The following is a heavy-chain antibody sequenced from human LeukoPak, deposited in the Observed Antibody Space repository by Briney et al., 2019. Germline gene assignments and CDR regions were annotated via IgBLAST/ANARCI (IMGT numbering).Heavy chain of an antibody. J-gene: IGHJ6*04. CDR2: IYYSGST. CDR3: ASLPSITIFGVVTLTDGMDV. D-gene: IGHD3-3*01. V-gene: IGHV4-39*07. CDR1: GGSISSYY. Sequence: SETLSLTCTVSGGSISSYYWGWIRQPPGKGLEWIGSIYYSGSTYYNPSLKSRVTISVDTSKNQFSLKLSSVTAADTAVYYCASLPSITIFGVVTLTDGMDVWGKGTTVTVSS.